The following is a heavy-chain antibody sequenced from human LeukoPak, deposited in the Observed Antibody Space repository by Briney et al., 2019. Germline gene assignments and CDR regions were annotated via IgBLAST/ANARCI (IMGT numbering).Heavy chain of an antibody. CDR3: ARYYFGSGTKRILDY. D-gene: IGHD3-10*01. J-gene: IGHJ4*02. CDR2: INPNTGDT. CDR1: GYTFTGHY. V-gene: IGHV1-2*02. Sequence: ASVKVSCKVSGYTFTGHYLHWVRQAPGQGLGWMGWINPNTGDTNYAQSFQDRVTLTTDTSITTAYLELTGLTSDDTAVYFCARYYFGSGTKRILDYWGQGTLVTVSS.